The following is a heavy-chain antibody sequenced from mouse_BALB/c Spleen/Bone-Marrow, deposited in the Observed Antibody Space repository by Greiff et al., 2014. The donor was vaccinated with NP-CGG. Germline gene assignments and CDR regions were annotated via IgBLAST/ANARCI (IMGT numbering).Heavy chain of an antibody. J-gene: IGHJ2*01. Sequence: QQSGSELVRPGASVKLSCKASGYTLTSYWMHWVKQRPGQGLEWIGNIYPGSGSTNYDEKFKSKATLTVDTSSSTAYMQLSSLTSEDSAVYYCTRRRGNYYYFDYWGQGTTLTVSS. CDR1: GYTLTSYW. D-gene: IGHD2-1*01. CDR3: TRRRGNYYYFDY. CDR2: IYPGSGST. V-gene: IGHV1S22*01.